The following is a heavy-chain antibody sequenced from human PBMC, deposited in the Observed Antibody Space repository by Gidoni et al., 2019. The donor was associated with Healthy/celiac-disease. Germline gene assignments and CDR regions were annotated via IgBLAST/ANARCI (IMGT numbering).Heavy chain of an antibody. Sequence: QLQLQESGPGLVKPSETLSLTCTVSGGSISSSSYYWGWIRQPPGKGLEWIGSIYYSGSTYYNPSLKSRVTISVDTSKNQFSLKLSSVTAADTAVYYCASPRGWGRLRYYYYYMDVWGKGTTVTVSS. CDR1: GGSISSSSYY. CDR2: IYYSGST. J-gene: IGHJ6*03. CDR3: ASPRGWGRLRYYYYYMDV. D-gene: IGHD5-18*01. V-gene: IGHV4-39*01.